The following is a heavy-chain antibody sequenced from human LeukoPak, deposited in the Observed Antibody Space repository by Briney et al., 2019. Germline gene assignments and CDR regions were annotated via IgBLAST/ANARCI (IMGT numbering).Heavy chain of an antibody. CDR2: TYYGGST. Sequence: SQTLSLTCTVSGDSISSGGYYWSWIRHHPGRGLEWIGYTYYGGSTYYTPTLESRVSISIDTSAYQFSLKLSSVTAADTAVYYCARGGDLAYFDYWGQGTLVTVSS. CDR1: GDSISSGGYY. D-gene: IGHD3-16*01. J-gene: IGHJ4*02. V-gene: IGHV4-31*03. CDR3: ARGGDLAYFDY.